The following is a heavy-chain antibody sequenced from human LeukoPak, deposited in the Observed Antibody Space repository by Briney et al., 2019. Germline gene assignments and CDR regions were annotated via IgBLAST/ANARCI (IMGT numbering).Heavy chain of an antibody. Sequence: ASVKVSCKASGGVFITFSISWVRQAPGQGLEWMGWISAYNGNTNYAQKLQGRVTMTTDTSTSTAYMELRSLRSDDTAVYYCARFPYYDILTGSWGYFDYWGQGTLVTVSS. CDR2: ISAYNGNT. CDR3: ARFPYYDILTGSWGYFDY. J-gene: IGHJ4*02. D-gene: IGHD3-9*01. V-gene: IGHV1-18*01. CDR1: GGVFITFS.